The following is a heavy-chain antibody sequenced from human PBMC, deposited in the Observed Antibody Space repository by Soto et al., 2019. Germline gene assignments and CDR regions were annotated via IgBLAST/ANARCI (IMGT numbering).Heavy chain of an antibody. D-gene: IGHD2-15*01. CDR1: GFTFSSYW. Sequence: GGSLRLSCAASGFTFSSYWMHWVRQAPGKGLEWVATTNDDGSKIYYADSVRGRFTISRDNAKNSLYLQMNSLRAEDTAVYYCARDVGYVDNWGQGTLVTVSS. J-gene: IGHJ4*02. V-gene: IGHV3-7*01. CDR3: ARDVGYVDN. CDR2: TNDDGSKI.